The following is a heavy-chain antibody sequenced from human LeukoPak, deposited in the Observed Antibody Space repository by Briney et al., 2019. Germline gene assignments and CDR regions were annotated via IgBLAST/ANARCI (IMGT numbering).Heavy chain of an antibody. V-gene: IGHV4-59*01. CDR3: ARHGVNSSSSFYYDMDV. Sequence: PSETLSLTCIVSGGSISTYYWSWIRQPPGKGLAWIGYIYYTGSTNYNPSLKSRVTISVDTSKNQISLKLSSVTAADTAVYYCARHGVNSSSSFYYDMDVWGQGTTVTVSS. D-gene: IGHD6-6*01. CDR1: GGSISTYY. CDR2: IYYTGST. J-gene: IGHJ6*02.